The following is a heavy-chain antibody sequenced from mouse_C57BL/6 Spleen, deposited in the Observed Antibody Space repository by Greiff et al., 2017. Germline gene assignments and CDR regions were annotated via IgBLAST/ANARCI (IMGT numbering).Heavy chain of an antibody. V-gene: IGHV5-9*04. Sequence: EVQLVESGGGLVKPGGSLKLSCAASGFTFSSYTMSWVRQTPEKRLEWVATISDGGGNTYYPDSVKGRFTISRDNAKNTLYLQMRCVRSEVTALYYCARDGNGYCAMDYWGQGTTVTVSS. CDR1: GFTFSSYT. D-gene: IGHD1-1*01. J-gene: IGHJ4*01. CDR2: ISDGGGNT. CDR3: ARDGNGYCAMDY.